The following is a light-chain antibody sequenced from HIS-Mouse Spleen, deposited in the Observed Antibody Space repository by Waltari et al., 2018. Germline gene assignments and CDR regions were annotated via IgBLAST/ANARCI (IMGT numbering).Light chain of an antibody. CDR1: SSDVGGYNY. Sequence: QSALTQPASVSGSPGQSITISCTGTSSDVGGYNYVSCYHQHPGKAPKLMIYDVSNRPSGVSNRFSGSKSGNTASLTISGLQAEDEADYYCSSYTSSSTLVVFGGGTKLTVL. V-gene: IGLV2-14*03. CDR3: SSYTSSSTLVV. CDR2: DVS. J-gene: IGLJ2*01.